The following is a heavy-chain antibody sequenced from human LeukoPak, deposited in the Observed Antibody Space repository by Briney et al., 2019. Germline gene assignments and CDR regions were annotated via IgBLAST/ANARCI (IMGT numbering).Heavy chain of an antibody. CDR1: GFTFSSYC. D-gene: IGHD5-24*01. V-gene: IGHV3-21*01. CDR3: ARNWARWLHRPYYFDY. Sequence: GGSLRLSCAASGFTFSSYCMNWVRQAPGKGLEWVSCISSSSSYTYYADSVKGRFTISRDNAKNSLYLQMNSLRAEDTAVHYCARNWARWLHRPYYFDYWGQGTLVTVSS. J-gene: IGHJ4*02. CDR2: ISSSSSYT.